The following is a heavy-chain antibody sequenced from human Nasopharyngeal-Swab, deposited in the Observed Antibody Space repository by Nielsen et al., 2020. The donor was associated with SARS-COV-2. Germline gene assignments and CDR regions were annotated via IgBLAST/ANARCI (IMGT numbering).Heavy chain of an antibody. D-gene: IGHD3-3*01. V-gene: IGHV4-31*03. Sequence: LRLSCTVSGGSISSGGYYWSWIRQHPGKGLEWIGYIYYRGSTYYNPSLKSRVTISVDTSKNQFSLKLSSVTAADTAVYYCARRDIRITIFGVVHDAFDIWGQGTMVTVSS. CDR2: IYYRGST. CDR3: ARRDIRITIFGVVHDAFDI. J-gene: IGHJ3*02. CDR1: GGSISSGGYY.